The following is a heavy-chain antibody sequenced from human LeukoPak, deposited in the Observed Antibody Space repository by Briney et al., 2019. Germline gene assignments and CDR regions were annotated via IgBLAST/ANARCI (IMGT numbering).Heavy chain of an antibody. Sequence: HPGGSLRLSCAASGFTFSSYAMSWVRQAPGKGLEWVSAISGSGGSTYYADSVKGRFTISRDNSKNTLYLQMNSLRAEDTAVYYCARGTPSSSGWLYYGMDVWGQGTTVTVSS. D-gene: IGHD6-19*01. V-gene: IGHV3-23*01. J-gene: IGHJ6*02. CDR2: ISGSGGST. CDR1: GFTFSSYA. CDR3: ARGTPSSSGWLYYGMDV.